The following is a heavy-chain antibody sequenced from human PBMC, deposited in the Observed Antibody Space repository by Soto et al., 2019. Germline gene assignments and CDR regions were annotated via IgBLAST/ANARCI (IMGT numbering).Heavy chain of an antibody. CDR2: VYYSGST. J-gene: IGHJ6*02. D-gene: IGHD3-10*01. Sequence: SETLSLTCTVSGGSISSSSYYLGWIRQPPGKGLEWIGSVYYSGSTYYNPSLKSRVTISVDTSKNQFSLKLSSVTAADTAVYYCARRTVRGVNDYGMDVWGQGTTVTVSS. CDR1: GGSISSSSYY. CDR3: ARRTVRGVNDYGMDV. V-gene: IGHV4-39*01.